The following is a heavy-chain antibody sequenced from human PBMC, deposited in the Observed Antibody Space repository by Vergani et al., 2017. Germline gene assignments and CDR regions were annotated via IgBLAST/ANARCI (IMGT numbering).Heavy chain of an antibody. CDR3: AKGIDFWSGCRDY. Sequence: VQLVESGGGLVKPGGSLRLSCAASGFTFSDYYMSWIRQAPGKGLEWVSAISGSGGSTYYADSVKGRFTISRDNSKNTLYRQMNSLRAEDTAVYYCAKGIDFWSGCRDYWGQGTLVTVSS. D-gene: IGHD3-3*01. V-gene: IGHV3-23*04. J-gene: IGHJ4*02. CDR2: ISGSGGST. CDR1: GFTFSDYY.